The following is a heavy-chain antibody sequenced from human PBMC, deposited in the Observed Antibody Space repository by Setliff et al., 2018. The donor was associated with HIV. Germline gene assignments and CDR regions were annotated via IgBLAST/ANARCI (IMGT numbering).Heavy chain of an antibody. CDR1: GGSFRSSRYY. V-gene: IGHV4-39*01. CDR2: IYYSGNT. CDR3: ARQSGYTRGWDIFGLVAGSFDI. D-gene: IGHD3-3*01. J-gene: IGHJ3*02. Sequence: SETLSLTCTVSGGSFRSSRYYWGWIRQPPGKGLEWIGTIYYSGNTYYRPSLKSRVTVSIDTSKNQFSLGLNSVTAADTAVYYCARQSGYTRGWDIFGLVAGSFDIWGQGTMVTVSS.